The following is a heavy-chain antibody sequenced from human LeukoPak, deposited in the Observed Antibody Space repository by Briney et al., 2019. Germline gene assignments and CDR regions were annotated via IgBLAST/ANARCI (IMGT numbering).Heavy chain of an antibody. CDR1: GYTFTSYG. CDR2: IIPILGIA. D-gene: IGHD6-13*01. V-gene: IGHV1-69*04. J-gene: IGHJ4*02. Sequence: SVKVSCKASGYTFTSYGISWVRQAPGQGLEWMGRIIPILGIANYAQKFQGRVTITADKSTSTAYMELSSLRSEDTAVYYCARDRQQLVVDYWGQGTLVTVSS. CDR3: ARDRQQLVVDY.